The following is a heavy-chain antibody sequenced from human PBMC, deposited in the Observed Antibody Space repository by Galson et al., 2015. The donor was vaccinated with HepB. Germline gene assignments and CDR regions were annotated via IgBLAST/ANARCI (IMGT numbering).Heavy chain of an antibody. Sequence: SLRLSCAASGFTFSDYYMSWIRQAPGQGLEWVSYISSSSSYTNYADSVKGRFTISRDNAKNSLYLQMNSLRAEDTAVYYCARGWGQGYCSSTSCYDYGMDVWGQGTTVTVSS. D-gene: IGHD2-2*01. V-gene: IGHV3-11*06. CDR3: ARGWGQGYCSSTSCYDYGMDV. J-gene: IGHJ6*02. CDR2: ISSSSSYT. CDR1: GFTFSDYY.